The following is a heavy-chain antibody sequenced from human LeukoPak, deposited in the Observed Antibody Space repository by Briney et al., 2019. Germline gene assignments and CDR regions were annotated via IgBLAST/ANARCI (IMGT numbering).Heavy chain of an antibody. Sequence: ASVKVSCKASGYTFTSYYMHWVRQAPGQGLEWMGGIIPIFGTANYAQKFQGRVTITADESTSTAYMELSSLRSEDTAVYYCAQDLYGSGSYRSFDYWGQGTLVTVSS. J-gene: IGHJ4*02. V-gene: IGHV1-69*13. CDR3: AQDLYGSGSYRSFDY. CDR2: IIPIFGTA. D-gene: IGHD3-10*01. CDR1: GYTFTSYY.